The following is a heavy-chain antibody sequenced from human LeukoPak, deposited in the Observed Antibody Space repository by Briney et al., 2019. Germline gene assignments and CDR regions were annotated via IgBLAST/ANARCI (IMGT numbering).Heavy chain of an antibody. CDR3: AREGVSSGWCRPHEFQH. D-gene: IGHD6-19*01. Sequence: PSETLSLTCAVSGYSISSGYYWGWIRQPPGKGLEWIGSIYHSGSTYYNPSLKSRVTISVDTSKNQFSLKLSSVTAADTAVYYCAREGVSSGWCRPHEFQHWGQGTLVTVSS. CDR2: IYHSGST. V-gene: IGHV4-38-2*02. J-gene: IGHJ1*01. CDR1: GYSISSGYY.